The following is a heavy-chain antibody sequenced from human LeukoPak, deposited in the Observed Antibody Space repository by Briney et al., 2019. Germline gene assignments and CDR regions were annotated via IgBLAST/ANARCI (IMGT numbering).Heavy chain of an antibody. V-gene: IGHV3-15*01. J-gene: IGHJ4*02. D-gene: IGHD4-17*01. CDR2: IKGKTDAGTT. CDR3: TTDGDYGDGLRGDY. CDR1: GFTFNNAW. Sequence: GGSLRLSCAASGFTFNNAWMSWVRQAPGKGLEWVGRIKGKTDAGTTDHAAPVKGRFTISRDDSKNTLYLQMYSLKTEDTAVYYCTTDGDYGDGLRGDYWGQGTLVTVSS.